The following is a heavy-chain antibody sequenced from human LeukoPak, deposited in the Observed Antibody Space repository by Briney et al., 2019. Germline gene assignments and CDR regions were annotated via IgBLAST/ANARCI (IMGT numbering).Heavy chain of an antibody. Sequence: SETLSLTCTVSGGSLSSYYWSWIRQPPGKGLEWIGYIYYSGSTNYNPSLKSRVTISVDTSKNQFSLKLSSVTAADTAVYYCARDPQFYGGNSVWGQGTLVTVSS. J-gene: IGHJ4*02. D-gene: IGHD4-23*01. V-gene: IGHV4-59*01. CDR2: IYYSGST. CDR3: ARDPQFYGGNSV. CDR1: GGSLSSYY.